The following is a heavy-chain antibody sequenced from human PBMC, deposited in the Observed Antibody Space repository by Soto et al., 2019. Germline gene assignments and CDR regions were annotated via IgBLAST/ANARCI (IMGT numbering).Heavy chain of an antibody. Sequence: ASVKVSCKASGYRFTAYYMYWVRQAPGQGLEWMGWIKPSSGGTKYAQKFQGRVTMTRDTSISTAYMELSRLRSDDTAVYYCARADYDVLTGYYTSSYYFDYWGQGTLVTVSS. CDR3: ARADYDVLTGYYTSSYYFDY. CDR1: GYRFTAYY. D-gene: IGHD3-9*01. CDR2: IKPSSGGT. V-gene: IGHV1-2*02. J-gene: IGHJ4*02.